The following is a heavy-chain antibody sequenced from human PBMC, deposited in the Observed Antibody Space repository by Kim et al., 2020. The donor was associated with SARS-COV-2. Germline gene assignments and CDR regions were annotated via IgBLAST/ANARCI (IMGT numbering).Heavy chain of an antibody. CDR2: MNPNSGNT. CDR1: GYTFTSYD. J-gene: IGHJ6*02. V-gene: IGHV1-8*01. Sequence: ASVKVSCKASGYTFTSYDINWVRQATGQGLEWMGWMNPNSGNTGYAQKFQGRVTMTRNTSISTAYMELSSLRSEDTAVYYCARGRRDIVVVIAIRYYYYGMDVWGRGTTVTASS. D-gene: IGHD2-21*01. CDR3: ARGRRDIVVVIAIRYYYYGMDV.